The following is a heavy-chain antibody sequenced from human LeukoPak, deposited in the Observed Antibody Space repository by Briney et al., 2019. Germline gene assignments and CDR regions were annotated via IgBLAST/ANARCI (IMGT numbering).Heavy chain of an antibody. CDR1: GGSISSSPYY. J-gene: IGHJ4*02. CDR3: ARSYGSGRILGY. D-gene: IGHD3-10*01. CDR2: IYYSGTT. V-gene: IGHV4-39*07. Sequence: PSETLSLTCTVSGGSISSSPYYWGWIRQPPGKGLEWIGSIYYSGTTHYNPSLESRVTISVDTSKNQFSLQLNSVTPEDTAVYYCARSYGSGRILGYWGQGTLVTVSS.